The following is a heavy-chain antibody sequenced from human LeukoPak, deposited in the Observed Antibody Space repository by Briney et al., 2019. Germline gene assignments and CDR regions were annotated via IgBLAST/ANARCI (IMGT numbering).Heavy chain of an antibody. Sequence: ASVKVSCKASGYTFTSYGISWVRQAPGQGLEWMGWISAYNGNTNYAQKLQGRVTMTTDTSTSTAYMELRSLRSDDTAVYYCARRRGVPAAMGGEYFDYWGQGTLVIVSS. CDR2: ISAYNGNT. J-gene: IGHJ4*02. V-gene: IGHV1-18*01. CDR1: GYTFTSYG. D-gene: IGHD2-2*01. CDR3: ARRRGVPAAMGGEYFDY.